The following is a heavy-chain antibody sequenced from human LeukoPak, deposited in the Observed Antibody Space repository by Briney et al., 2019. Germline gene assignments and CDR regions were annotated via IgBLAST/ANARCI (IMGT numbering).Heavy chain of an antibody. CDR2: IYRSGST. CDR1: GGSISSSNW. J-gene: IGHJ4*02. D-gene: IGHD5-12*01. V-gene: IGHV4-4*02. CDR3: ARYRGASGYHFDY. Sequence: SGTLSLTCAVSGGSISSSNWWSWVRQPPGKGLEWIGEIYRSGSTNYNPSLKSRVTISVDKSKNQFSLKLSSVTAADTAMYYCARYRGASGYHFDYWGQGTLVIVSS.